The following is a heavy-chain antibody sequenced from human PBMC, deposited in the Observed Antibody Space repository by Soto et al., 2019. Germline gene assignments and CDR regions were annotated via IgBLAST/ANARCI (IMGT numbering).Heavy chain of an antibody. V-gene: IGHV3-21*01. D-gene: IGHD3-9*01. CDR1: GFTFSSYS. CDR2: ISSSSSYI. Sequence: GGSLRLSCAASGFTFSSYSMNWVRQAPGKGLEWVSSISSSSSYIYYADSVKGRFTISRDNAKNSLYLQMNSLRAEDTAVYYCARDYYDILTGYPQGFDYWGQGTLVTVSS. J-gene: IGHJ4*02. CDR3: ARDYYDILTGYPQGFDY.